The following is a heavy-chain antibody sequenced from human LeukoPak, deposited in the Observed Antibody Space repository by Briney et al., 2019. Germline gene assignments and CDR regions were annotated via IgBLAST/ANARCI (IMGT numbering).Heavy chain of an antibody. CDR1: GFTVSSNY. D-gene: IGHD3-10*01. CDR2: IYSGGST. CDR3: ARDRLVRGSGSYYDY. V-gene: IGHV3-53*01. Sequence: GGSLRLSCAASGFTVSSNYMSWVRQAPGKGLEWVSVIYSGGSTYYADSVKGRFTISRDNSKNTLYLQMNSLRAEDTAVYYCARDRLVRGSGSYYDYWGQGTLVTVSS. J-gene: IGHJ4*02.